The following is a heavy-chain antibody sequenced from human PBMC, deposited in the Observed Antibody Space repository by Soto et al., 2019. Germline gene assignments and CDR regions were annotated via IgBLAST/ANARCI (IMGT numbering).Heavy chain of an antibody. CDR3: ARGGGVGVAGSAAFDM. J-gene: IGHJ3*02. V-gene: IGHV1-2*02. CDR1: GYPVTAYY. D-gene: IGHD3-3*01. CDR2: INPATGAA. Sequence: QLHLVQSGAVVKKPGASVTVSCSASGYPVTAYYMHWVRQAPGRGLEWMGGINPATGAAKYTQTYRERVTLTRDPSTSTVVMELSGLTAEDTAVFYCARGGGVGVAGSAAFDMWGQGILVTVSS.